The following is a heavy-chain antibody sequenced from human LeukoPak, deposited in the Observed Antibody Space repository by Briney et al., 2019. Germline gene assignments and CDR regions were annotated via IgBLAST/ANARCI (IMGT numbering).Heavy chain of an antibody. CDR2: ISYDGSNK. CDR3: GGGGGWELLGDGMDV. Sequence: GGSLRLSCAASGFTFSSYAMHWVRQAPGKGLEWVAVISYDGSNKYYADSVKGRFTISRDNSKNTLYLQMNSLRAEDTAVYYCGGGGGWELLGDGMDVWGQGTTVTVSS. J-gene: IGHJ6*02. CDR1: GFTFSSYA. V-gene: IGHV3-30-3*01. D-gene: IGHD1-26*01.